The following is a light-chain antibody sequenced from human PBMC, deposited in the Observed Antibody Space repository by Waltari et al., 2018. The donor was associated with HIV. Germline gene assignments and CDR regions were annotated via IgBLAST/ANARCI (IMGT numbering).Light chain of an antibody. Sequence: DIQMTQSPSSLSASVGDRVTITCRASQTIIKFLNWFQHQPGKAPQLLIHSTSTLQPGVPSRFTGSASGTDFTLTISSLHPEDFATYYCQQTFIVPLTFGAGTKVEVK. V-gene: IGKV1-39*01. J-gene: IGKJ3*01. CDR1: QTIIKF. CDR2: STS. CDR3: QQTFIVPLT.